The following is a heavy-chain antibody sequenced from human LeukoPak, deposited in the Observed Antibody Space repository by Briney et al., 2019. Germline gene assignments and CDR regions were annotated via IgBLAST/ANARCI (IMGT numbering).Heavy chain of an antibody. CDR3: ASGASAFDY. Sequence: ASVKVSCKASRYTFTDYYMHWVRQAHGQGLEWMGWINPNSGGTNYAQKFQGRVTMTRDTSIRTAYMELSSLRSDDTAMYYCASGASAFDYWGQGTLVTVSS. V-gene: IGHV1-2*02. CDR1: RYTFTDYY. CDR2: INPNSGGT. J-gene: IGHJ4*02. D-gene: IGHD3-16*01.